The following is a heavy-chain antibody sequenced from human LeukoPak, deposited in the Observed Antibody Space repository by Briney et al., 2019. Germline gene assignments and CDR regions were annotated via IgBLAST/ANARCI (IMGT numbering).Heavy chain of an antibody. CDR1: GYTFTSYD. Sequence: GASVKVSCKASGYTFTSYDINWVRQATGQRLEWMGWTNPNSGNTGYAQRFQGRVTMTSNTSISTAYMELSSLRSEDTAVYYCARATTIFGVVVIFAYWGQGTLVTVSS. J-gene: IGHJ4*02. D-gene: IGHD3-3*01. V-gene: IGHV1-8*01. CDR3: ARATTIFGVVVIFAY. CDR2: TNPNSGNT.